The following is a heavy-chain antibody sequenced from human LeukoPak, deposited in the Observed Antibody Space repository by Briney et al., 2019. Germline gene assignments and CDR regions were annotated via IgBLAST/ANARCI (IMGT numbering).Heavy chain of an antibody. D-gene: IGHD1-26*01. V-gene: IGHV4-39*01. CDR1: GGSISSSSYY. CDR2: IYYSGST. CDR3: ARGQWETSFDY. Sequence: SETLSLTCTVSGGSISSSSYYWGWIRQPPGKGLEWIGSIYYSGSTYYNPSLKSRVTISVDTSKNQFSLKLSSVTAADTAVYYCARGQWETSFDYRGQGTLVAVSS. J-gene: IGHJ4*02.